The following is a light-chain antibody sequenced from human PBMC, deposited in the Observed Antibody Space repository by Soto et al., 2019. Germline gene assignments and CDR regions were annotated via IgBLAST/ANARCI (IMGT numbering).Light chain of an antibody. CDR3: QQYGCSRT. CDR1: QHLSNNIY. J-gene: IGKJ1*01. Sequence: LIQSTETPSLPSVYRATLSRSAGQHLSNNIYAAWHQQKPGQAPMLLICGASSRAAGIPDRFSGRWCATDFILTSSRQAAEYAAVYYCQQYGCSRTFGQGTKVDIK. V-gene: IGKV3-20*01. CDR2: GAS.